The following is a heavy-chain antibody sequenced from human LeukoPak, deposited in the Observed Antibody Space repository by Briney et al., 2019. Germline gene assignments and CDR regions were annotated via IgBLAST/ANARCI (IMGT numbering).Heavy chain of an antibody. V-gene: IGHV3-15*01. CDR3: TLHPPDSDGYFPRDY. D-gene: IGHD3-22*01. CDR1: GFTFSSYS. Sequence: GGSLRLSCAASGFTFSSYSMNWVRQAPGKGLEWVGRIKSKTDGGTTDYAAPVKGRLTISRDDSKNTLYLQMNSLKTEDTAVYYCTLHPPDSDGYFPRDYWGQGTLVTVSS. CDR2: IKSKTDGGTT. J-gene: IGHJ4*02.